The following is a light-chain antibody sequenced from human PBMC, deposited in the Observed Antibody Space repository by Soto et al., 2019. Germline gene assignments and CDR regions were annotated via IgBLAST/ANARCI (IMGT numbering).Light chain of an antibody. CDR1: SSDAGGYNY. CDR3: SSYTSSSTLL. Sequence: QSVLTQPASVSGSPGQSITISCTGTSSDAGGYNYVSWYQQHPGKAPKLMIYEVNNRPSGVSNRFSGSKSGNTASLSISGLQAEDEADYYCSSYTSSSTLLFGGGTK. CDR2: EVN. V-gene: IGLV2-14*01. J-gene: IGLJ3*02.